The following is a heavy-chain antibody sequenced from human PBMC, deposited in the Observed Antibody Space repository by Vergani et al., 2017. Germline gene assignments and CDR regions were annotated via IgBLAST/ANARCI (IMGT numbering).Heavy chain of an antibody. V-gene: IGHV6-1*01. CDR3: AREDISLTVEGANYMDI. J-gene: IGHJ6*03. Sequence: QVQLHQSGPGLVKPSQPLSLTCAISGDRVSNKSAGWNWIRQSPSRGLEWLGMTYFMSKWYNDYAASVKSRMTINSDTSKNLFSLQLQSVTPEDTAVYYCAREDISLTVEGANYMDIWGKGTTVTVSS. CDR2: TYFMSKWYN. CDR1: GDRVSNKSAG. D-gene: IGHD3-22*01.